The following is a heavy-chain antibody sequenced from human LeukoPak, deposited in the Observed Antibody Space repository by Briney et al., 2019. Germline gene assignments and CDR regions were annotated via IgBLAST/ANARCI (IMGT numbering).Heavy chain of an antibody. CDR3: ARDQGGSYYYDSSGYFDY. Sequence: GGSLRLSCAAPGFTFSSYAMHWVRQAPGKGLEWVAVISYDGSNKYYADSVKGRFTISRDNSKNTLYLQMNSLRAEDTAVYYCARDQGGSYYYDSSGYFDYWGQGTLVTVSS. CDR2: ISYDGSNK. D-gene: IGHD3-22*01. J-gene: IGHJ4*02. CDR1: GFTFSSYA. V-gene: IGHV3-30*04.